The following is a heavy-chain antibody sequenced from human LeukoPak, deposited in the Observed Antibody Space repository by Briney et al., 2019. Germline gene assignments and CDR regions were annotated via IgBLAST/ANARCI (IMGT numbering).Heavy chain of an antibody. Sequence: PGRSLRLSCAASGFTFSSYGMHWVRQAPGKGLEWVAVISYDGNNKYYADSVKGRFTISRDNSKNTLYLQMNSLRAEDTAVYYCAKEEGLQSFFDYWGQGTLVTVSS. J-gene: IGHJ4*02. V-gene: IGHV3-30*18. D-gene: IGHD5-24*01. CDR2: ISYDGNNK. CDR3: AKEEGLQSFFDY. CDR1: GFTFSSYG.